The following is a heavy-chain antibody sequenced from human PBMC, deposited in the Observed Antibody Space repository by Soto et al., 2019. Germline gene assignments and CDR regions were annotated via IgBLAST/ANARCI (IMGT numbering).Heavy chain of an antibody. V-gene: IGHV4-31*03. D-gene: IGHD3-22*01. CDR2: IYHTGNT. CDR1: GGSVSARSYY. Sequence: SETLSLTCTVSGGSVSARSYYWNWIRLPPGKGLQWIAYIYHTGNTYYNPSLRSRTTISVDTSENQFSLKLTSVTDADTAVYYCASSYSGYLDNWGQGTLVTVSS. J-gene: IGHJ4*02. CDR3: ASSYSGYLDN.